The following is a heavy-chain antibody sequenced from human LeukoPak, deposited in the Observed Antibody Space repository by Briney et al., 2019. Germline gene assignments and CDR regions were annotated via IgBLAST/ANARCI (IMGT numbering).Heavy chain of an antibody. CDR2: INPKSGGT. Sequence: GASVKVSCKASGYTFTGYYMHWVRQAPGQGLEWMGWINPKSGGTNYAQKFQGRVTMIRDTSISTAYMELSRLRSDDTAVYYCARGVTMVRGVTDYYYYYYMDVWGKGTTVTVSS. V-gene: IGHV1-2*02. CDR3: ARGVTMVRGVTDYYYYYYMDV. CDR1: GYTFTGYY. J-gene: IGHJ6*03. D-gene: IGHD3-10*01.